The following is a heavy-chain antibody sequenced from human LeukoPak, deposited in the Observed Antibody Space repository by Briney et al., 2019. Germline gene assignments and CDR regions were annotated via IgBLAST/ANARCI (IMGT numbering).Heavy chain of an antibody. CDR2: IYYSGST. CDR3: ATALPFQLVH. CDR1: GDSFGSNNYYY. Sequence: SETLSLTCTVSGDSFGSNNYYYWGWIRQPPGKGLEWIGSIYYSGSTYYNPSLKSRVTISVDTSKNQFSLKLSSVTAADTAVYYCATALPFQLVHWGQGTLVTVSS. J-gene: IGHJ4*02. D-gene: IGHD6-13*01. V-gene: IGHV4-39*07.